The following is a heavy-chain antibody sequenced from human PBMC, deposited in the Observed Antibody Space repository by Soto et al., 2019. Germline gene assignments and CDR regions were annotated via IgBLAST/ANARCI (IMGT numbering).Heavy chain of an antibody. J-gene: IGHJ6*02. D-gene: IGHD3-22*01. CDR1: GYTFTSYG. Sequence: AAVKVSCKAAGYTFTSYGISWVRQAPGQGLEWMGWISAYNGNTNYAQKLQGRVTMTTDTSTSTAYMELRSLRSDDTAVYYCARLDYYDSSGPNYYGMDVWGQGTTVTVSS. CDR3: ARLDYYDSSGPNYYGMDV. V-gene: IGHV1-18*01. CDR2: ISAYNGNT.